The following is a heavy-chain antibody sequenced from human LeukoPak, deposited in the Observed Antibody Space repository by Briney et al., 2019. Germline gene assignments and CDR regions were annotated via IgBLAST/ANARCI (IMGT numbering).Heavy chain of an antibody. CDR3: AKGHLASSSFYDY. Sequence: GGSLRLSCAASKFNFAMSWVRQTADKRLEWVSAVSGSGDATFYADSVKGRFTISRDNSKNTLYLQMNNLRVEDTAVEYCAKGHLASSSFYDYWDQGTLVTFSS. J-gene: IGHJ4*02. CDR1: KFNFA. D-gene: IGHD6-6*01. V-gene: IGHV3-23*01. CDR2: VSGSGDAT.